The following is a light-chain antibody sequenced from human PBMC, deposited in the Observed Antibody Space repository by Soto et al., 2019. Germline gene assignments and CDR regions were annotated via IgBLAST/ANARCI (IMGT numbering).Light chain of an antibody. Sequence: EIVLTQSPGTLSLSPGERATLSCRASQSVSSSYLAWYQQKPGQAPRPLIYGASSRATDIPDRFSGSGSGTDFTLTISRLEPEDFAVYYCQHHGSAPPYTFGQGTKLEIK. CDR3: QHHGSAPPYT. CDR2: GAS. V-gene: IGKV3-20*01. CDR1: QSVSSSY. J-gene: IGKJ2*01.